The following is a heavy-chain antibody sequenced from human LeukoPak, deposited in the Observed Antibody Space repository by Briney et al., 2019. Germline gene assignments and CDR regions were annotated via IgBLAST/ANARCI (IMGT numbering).Heavy chain of an antibody. J-gene: IGHJ4*02. CDR2: ISYDGSNK. CDR3: AREGGYGDYADY. V-gene: IGHV3-30*19. CDR1: GFTFSSYG. Sequence: GGSLRLSCAASGFTFSSYGMHWVRQAPGKGLEWVAVISYDGSNKYYADSVKGRFTISRDNSKNTLYLQMNSLRAEDTAVYYCAREGGYGDYADYWGQGTLVTVSS. D-gene: IGHD4-17*01.